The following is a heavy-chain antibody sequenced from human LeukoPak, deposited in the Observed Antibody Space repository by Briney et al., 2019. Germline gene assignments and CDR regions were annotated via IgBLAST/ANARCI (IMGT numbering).Heavy chain of an antibody. V-gene: IGHV1-8*02. D-gene: IGHD3-22*01. CDR3: ARGHSYDSSGYSAPLDY. J-gene: IGHJ4*02. Sequence: ASVKVSCKASGYTFTSYDINWVRQATGQGLEWMGWMNPNSGNTGYAQKFQGRVTMTRNTSISTAYMELSSLRSEDTAVYYCARGHSYDSSGYSAPLDYWGQGTLVTVSS. CDR2: MNPNSGNT. CDR1: GYTFTSYD.